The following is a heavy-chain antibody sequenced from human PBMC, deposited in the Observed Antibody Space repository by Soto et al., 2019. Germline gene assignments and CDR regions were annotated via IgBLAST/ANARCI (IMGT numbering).Heavy chain of an antibody. CDR1: GFSLSTSGVG. Sequence: SDPTLVNPTQTLTLTCTFSGFSLSTSGVGVGWIRQPPGKALEWLALIYWDDDKCYSPSLKSRLTITKDTSKNQVVLTMTNMDPVDTATYYCAHSGINYVPLNIAFDYWGQGTLVTVSS. CDR2: IYWDDDK. V-gene: IGHV2-5*02. J-gene: IGHJ4*02. CDR3: AHSGINYVPLNIAFDY. D-gene: IGHD4-4*01.